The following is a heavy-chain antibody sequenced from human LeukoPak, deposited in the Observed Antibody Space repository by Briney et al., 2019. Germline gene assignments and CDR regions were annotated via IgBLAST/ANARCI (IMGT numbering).Heavy chain of an antibody. CDR1: GFSLSTSGGG. Sequence: SGPTLVNPTQTLTLTCTFSGFSLSTSGGGVGWIRPPPGKALEWLALIYWDDDKRYNPSLKSRLTITKDTSKNQVVLTMTNMDPVDTATYYCAHRGPYCSSTSCYSDWGQGTLVTVSS. CDR2: IYWDDDK. J-gene: IGHJ4*02. V-gene: IGHV2-5*02. CDR3: AHRGPYCSSTSCYSD. D-gene: IGHD2-2*01.